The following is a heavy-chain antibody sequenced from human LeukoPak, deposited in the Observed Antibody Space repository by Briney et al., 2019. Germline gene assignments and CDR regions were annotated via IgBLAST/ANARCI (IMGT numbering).Heavy chain of an antibody. D-gene: IGHD2-2*01. CDR1: GGSFSGYY. CDR2: INHSGST. V-gene: IGHV4-34*01. Sequence: SETLSLTCAVYGGSFSGYYWSWIRQPPGKGLEWIGEINHSGSTNYNPSLKSRVTISVDTSKNQFSLKLSSVTAADTAVYYCARGDDIVVVPAPRGNWIDPWGQGTLVTVSS. J-gene: IGHJ5*02. CDR3: ARGDDIVVVPAPRGNWIDP.